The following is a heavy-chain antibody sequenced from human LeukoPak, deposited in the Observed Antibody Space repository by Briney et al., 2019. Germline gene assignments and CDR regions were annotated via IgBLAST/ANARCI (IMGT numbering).Heavy chain of an antibody. J-gene: IGHJ4*02. V-gene: IGHV4-59*08. D-gene: IGHD3-22*01. CDR1: GGSISSYY. Sequence: PSETLSLTCTVSGGSISSYYWSWIRQPPGKGLEWIGYIYYSGSTNYNPSLKSRVTISVDTSKNQFSLKLSSVTAADTAVYYCARGLSGSPSSYYFDYWGQGTLVTVSS. CDR2: IYYSGST. CDR3: ARGLSGSPSSYYFDY.